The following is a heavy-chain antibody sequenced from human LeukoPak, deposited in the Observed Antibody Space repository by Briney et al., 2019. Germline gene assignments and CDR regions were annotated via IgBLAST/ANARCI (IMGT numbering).Heavy chain of an antibody. Sequence: ASVMVSCKASGYTFTGYYIHWVRQAPGQGLEWMGWNNPNSGDTKYAQKFQGRVTMTRGTSISTAYMELNSLRSDDTAVYYCARYCSTATCSEGDVYWGQGTLVTVSS. CDR3: ARYCSTATCSEGDVY. CDR2: NNPNSGDT. J-gene: IGHJ4*02. V-gene: IGHV1-2*02. CDR1: GYTFTGYY. D-gene: IGHD2-2*01.